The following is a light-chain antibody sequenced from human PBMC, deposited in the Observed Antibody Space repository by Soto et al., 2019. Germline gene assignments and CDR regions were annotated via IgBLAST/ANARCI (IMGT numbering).Light chain of an antibody. J-gene: IGKJ4*01. CDR2: GAS. Sequence: TVMTHSPDTLSVSPCERATLSFRASRSVRIKLAWYQQKSGQAPRLLIYGASTRASGIPTRFSGSGSGTEFTLTISSLQSEDFAVYFCQSYNDWPLTFGGGTKV. V-gene: IGKV3D-15*01. CDR3: QSYNDWPLT. CDR1: RSVRIK.